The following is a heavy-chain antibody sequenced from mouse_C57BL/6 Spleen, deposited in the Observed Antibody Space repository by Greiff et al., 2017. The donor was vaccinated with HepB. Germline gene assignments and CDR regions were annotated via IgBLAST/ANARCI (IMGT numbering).Heavy chain of an antibody. Sequence: VQLQQSGAELVRPGASVKLSCTASGFNIKDDYMHWVKQRPEQGLEWIGWIDPENGDTEYASKFQGKATITADTSSNTAYLQLSSLTSEDTAVYYCTTDYYGSSYPFFAYWGQGTLVTVSA. CDR1: GFNIKDDY. J-gene: IGHJ3*01. CDR2: IDPENGDT. CDR3: TTDYYGSSYPFFAY. V-gene: IGHV14-4*01. D-gene: IGHD1-1*01.